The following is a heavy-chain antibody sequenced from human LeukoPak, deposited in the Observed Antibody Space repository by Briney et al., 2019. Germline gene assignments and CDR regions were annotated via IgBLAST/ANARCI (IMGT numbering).Heavy chain of an antibody. J-gene: IGHJ6*04. Sequence: GGSLRLSCAASGFTFSSYWMHWVRQTPGKGLLWVSRINSDGSSTTYADSVKGRFTISRDNAKNTLYLQMNSLRAEDTAVYYCARGVDNHDILTGGMDVWGKGTTVTISS. CDR3: ARGVDNHDILTGGMDV. CDR2: INSDGSST. CDR1: GFTFSSYW. V-gene: IGHV3-74*01. D-gene: IGHD3-9*01.